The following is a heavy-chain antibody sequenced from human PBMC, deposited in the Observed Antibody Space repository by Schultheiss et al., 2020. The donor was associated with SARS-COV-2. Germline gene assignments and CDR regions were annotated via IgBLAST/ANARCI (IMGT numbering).Heavy chain of an antibody. J-gene: IGHJ6*02. CDR3: ARDSRGASMVRGVMDDYYYYVMDV. CDR2: IYYSGST. D-gene: IGHD3-10*01. V-gene: IGHV4-59*12. CDR1: GGSISSYY. Sequence: SETLSLTCTVSGGSISSYYWSWIRQPPGKGLAWIGYIYYSGSTNYNPSLKSRVTISVDTCKNQFSLNLSSVTAADTAVYYCARDSRGASMVRGVMDDYYYYVMDVWGQGTTVTCSS.